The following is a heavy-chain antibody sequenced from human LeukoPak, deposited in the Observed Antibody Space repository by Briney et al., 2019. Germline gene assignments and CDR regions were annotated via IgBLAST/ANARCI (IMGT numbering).Heavy chain of an antibody. Sequence: ESGPTLVKPTQTLTLTCTFSGFSLSTSGVGGGWIRQPPGKALEWLALIYWNDDKRYSPSLKSRLTITKDTSKNQVVLTMTNMDPVDTATYYCAHRLDYYGSGTLFDPWGQGTLVTVSS. J-gene: IGHJ5*02. D-gene: IGHD3-10*01. CDR1: GFSLSTSGVG. CDR2: IYWNDDK. CDR3: AHRLDYYGSGTLFDP. V-gene: IGHV2-5*01.